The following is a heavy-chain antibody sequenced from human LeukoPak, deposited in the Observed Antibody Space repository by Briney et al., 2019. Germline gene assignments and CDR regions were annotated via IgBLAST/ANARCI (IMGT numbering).Heavy chain of an antibody. CDR2: SSSDETYK. Sequence: GGSLRLSCAASGFTFSNAWMSWVRQAPGKGLEWVSVSSSDETYKFYADSVRGRFTISRDNSKNRLYLQMSDLRAEDTAVYFCARSVSGVWLFDYWGRGTLVTVSS. J-gene: IGHJ4*02. CDR3: ARSVSGVWLFDY. CDR1: GFTFSNAW. D-gene: IGHD5/OR15-5a*01. V-gene: IGHV3-30*13.